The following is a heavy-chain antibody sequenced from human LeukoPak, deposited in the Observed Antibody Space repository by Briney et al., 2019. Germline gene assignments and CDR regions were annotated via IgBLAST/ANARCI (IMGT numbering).Heavy chain of an antibody. CDR2: INHSGST. V-gene: IGHV4-34*01. CDR3: ARQNRNMVRGVIIANYYYYYYMDV. J-gene: IGHJ6*03. CDR1: GGSFSGYY. Sequence: SETLSLTCAVYGGSFSGYYWSWIRQPPGKGLEWIGEINHSGSTNYNPSLKSRVTISVDTSKNQFSLKLSSVTAADTAVYYCARQNRNMVRGVIIANYYYYYYMDVWGKGTTVTISS. D-gene: IGHD3-10*01.